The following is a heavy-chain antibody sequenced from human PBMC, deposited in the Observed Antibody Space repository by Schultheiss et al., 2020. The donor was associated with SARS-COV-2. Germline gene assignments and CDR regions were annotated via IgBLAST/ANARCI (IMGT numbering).Heavy chain of an antibody. Sequence: SETLSLTCAVYGGSFSGYYWSWIRQPPEKGLEWIGSIYYSGSTYYNPSLKSRVTISVDTSKNQFSLKLSSVTAADTAVYYCARLRRDGYNYGLVDAFDIWGQGTMVTVSS. CDR3: ARLRRDGYNYGLVDAFDI. J-gene: IGHJ3*02. V-gene: IGHV4-34*01. CDR2: IYYSGST. CDR1: GGSFSGYY. D-gene: IGHD5-24*01.